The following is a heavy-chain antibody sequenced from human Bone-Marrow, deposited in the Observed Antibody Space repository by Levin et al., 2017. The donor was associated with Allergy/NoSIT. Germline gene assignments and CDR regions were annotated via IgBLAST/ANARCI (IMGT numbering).Heavy chain of an antibody. D-gene: IGHD3-3*01. CDR3: AREGGVTTARDY. V-gene: IGHV1-18*01. Sequence: GESLKISCKASGYTFTSYGISWVRQAPGQGLEWMGWISAYNGNTNYAQKLQGRVTMTTDTSTSTAYMELRSLGSDDTAVYYCAREGGVTTARDYWGQGTLVTVSS. J-gene: IGHJ4*02. CDR1: GYTFTSYG. CDR2: ISAYNGNT.